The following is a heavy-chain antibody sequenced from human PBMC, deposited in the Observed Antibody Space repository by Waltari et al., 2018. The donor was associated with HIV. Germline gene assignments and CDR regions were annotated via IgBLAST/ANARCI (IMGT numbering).Heavy chain of an antibody. CDR2: ISWNSGTT. CDR1: GFTFADYA. CDR3: AKDISREQQLVGNYHYGMDV. D-gene: IGHD6-13*01. J-gene: IGHJ6*02. V-gene: IGHV3-9*01. Sequence: EVQLVESGGGLVQPGRSLRLSCAVSGFTFADYAMHWISLGPGKGLEWVSGISWNSGTTGYVESVKGRFTISRDNAKNSLYLQMNSLRPEDTALYYCAKDISREQQLVGNYHYGMDVWGQGTTVTVSS.